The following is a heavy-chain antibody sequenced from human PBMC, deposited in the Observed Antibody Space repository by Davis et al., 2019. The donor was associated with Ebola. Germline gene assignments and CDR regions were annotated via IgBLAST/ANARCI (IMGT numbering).Heavy chain of an antibody. CDR2: FYNSGGT. CDR3: ASQKSYRGTYYYFDY. D-gene: IGHD1-26*01. Sequence: SETLSLTCSVSGDSISSSSHYWGWIRQPPGKGLEWIGSFYNSGGTYSNPSLKSRITISVDTSKNHFSLKLSSVTAADTAVYYCASQKSYRGTYYYFDYWGQGTLVTVSS. CDR1: GDSISSSSHY. J-gene: IGHJ4*02. V-gene: IGHV4-39*02.